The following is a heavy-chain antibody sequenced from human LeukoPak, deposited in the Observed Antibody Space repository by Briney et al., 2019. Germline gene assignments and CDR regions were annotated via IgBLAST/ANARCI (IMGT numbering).Heavy chain of an antibody. Sequence: GGSLRLSCAASGFTFSSYWMHWVRQAPGKGLAWVSRINSDGRNTNYADSVKGRFTISRDNAKNTLFLQMNSLRAEDTAVYYCARPRSYEAFDIWGQGTMVTVSS. CDR2: INSDGRNT. CDR3: ARPRSYEAFDI. CDR1: GFTFSSYW. D-gene: IGHD6-6*01. J-gene: IGHJ3*02. V-gene: IGHV3-74*01.